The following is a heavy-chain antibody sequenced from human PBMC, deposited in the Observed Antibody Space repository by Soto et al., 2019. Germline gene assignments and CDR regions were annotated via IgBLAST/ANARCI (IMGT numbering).Heavy chain of an antibody. D-gene: IGHD3-22*01. V-gene: IGHV4-30-4*01. CDR2: IYYSGST. J-gene: IGHJ4*02. Sequence: SETLSLTCTVSGGSISSGDYYWSWIRQPPGKGLEWIGYIYYSGSTYYNPSLKSRVTISVDTSKNQFTLKLSSVTAADTAVYYCARAPRSGYYHTDYWGQGTLVTVSS. CDR3: ARAPRSGYYHTDY. CDR1: GGSISSGDYY.